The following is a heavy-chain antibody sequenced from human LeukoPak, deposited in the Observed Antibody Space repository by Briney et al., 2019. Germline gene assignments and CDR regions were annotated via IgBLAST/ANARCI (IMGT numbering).Heavy chain of an antibody. D-gene: IGHD3-10*01. CDR2: MNPNSGNT. CDR3: ARGTSLWFGEPTATDY. J-gene: IGHJ4*02. CDR1: GYTFTSYD. V-gene: IGHV1-8*01. Sequence: ASVKVSCKASGYTFTSYDINWVRQATGQGLEWMGWMNPNSGNTGYAQKFQGRVTMTRNTSISTAYMELSSLRSEDTAVYYCARGTSLWFGEPTATDYWGQGTLVTVSS.